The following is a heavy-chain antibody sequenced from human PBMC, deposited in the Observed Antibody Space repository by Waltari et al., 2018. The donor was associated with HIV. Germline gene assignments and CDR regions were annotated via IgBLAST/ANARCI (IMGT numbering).Heavy chain of an antibody. D-gene: IGHD4-17*01. CDR1: GFTYSSHW. V-gene: IGHV3-74*01. Sequence: EVQLVESRGGLVQAGGSLRLSCAASGFTYSSHWMHWVGQAPGKGLVWVARINGDGSGTSYADSVRGRFSISRENAENSLHLHMNSVRPEDTGLYYCTREGVETTAPADYWGQGTLVTVSS. CDR2: INGDGSGT. J-gene: IGHJ4*02. CDR3: TREGVETTAPADY.